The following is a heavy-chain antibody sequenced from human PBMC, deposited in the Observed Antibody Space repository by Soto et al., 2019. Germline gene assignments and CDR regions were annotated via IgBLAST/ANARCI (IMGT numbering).Heavy chain of an antibody. V-gene: IGHV3-30*18. CDR3: AKDRVSEEAGRMDV. D-gene: IGHD6-19*01. J-gene: IGHJ6*02. CDR2: ISYDVSYK. CDR1: GFTFSAYG. Sequence: QVQLVESGGGVVQPGRSLRLSCAASGFTFSAYGMHWVRQAPGKGLEWVAFISYDVSYKYYADSVKGRFTISRDNSKNTLYLQMNSLRAEDTAVYYCAKDRVSEEAGRMDVWGQGTTVTVSS.